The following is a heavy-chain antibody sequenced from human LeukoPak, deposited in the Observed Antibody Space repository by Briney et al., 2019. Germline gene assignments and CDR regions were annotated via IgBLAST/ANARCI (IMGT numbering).Heavy chain of an antibody. J-gene: IGHJ4*02. CDR2: ITGSGGSA. CDR1: GFTFSSYS. Sequence: GGSLRLSCAASGFTFSSYSMTWVRQAPGKGLEWVSTITGSGGSAYYPDSVEGRFTVSRDNSKNRLYPQMNSLRAEDTAVYYCAKENYDSGSYAHWGQGTLVSVSS. V-gene: IGHV3-23*01. D-gene: IGHD3-10*01. CDR3: AKENYDSGSYAH.